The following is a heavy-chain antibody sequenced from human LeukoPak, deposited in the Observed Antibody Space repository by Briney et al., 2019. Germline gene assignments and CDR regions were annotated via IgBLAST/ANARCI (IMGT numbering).Heavy chain of an antibody. CDR1: GGSISSSSYY. Sequence: SETLSLTCTVSGGSISSSSYYWGWIRQPPGKGLEWIGSIYYSGCTYYNPSLKSRVTISVDTSKNQFSLKLSSVTAADTAVYYCARDSITIFVVVIFPNWFDPWGQGTLVTVSS. CDR2: IYYSGCT. J-gene: IGHJ5*02. CDR3: ARDSITIFVVVIFPNWFDP. V-gene: IGHV4-39*07. D-gene: IGHD3-3*01.